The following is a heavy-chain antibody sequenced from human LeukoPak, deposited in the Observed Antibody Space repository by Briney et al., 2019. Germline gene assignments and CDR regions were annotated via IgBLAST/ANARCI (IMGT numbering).Heavy chain of an antibody. CDR3: ANYDYVWGSHRHFEY. V-gene: IGHV3-33*06. CDR1: GFPFSSYG. Sequence: GSLSLSCAASGFPFSSYGMHWVRQAPGKGLEWVAVIWYDGSNKYYADSVKGRFTISRDNSKNTLYLQMNSLRAEDTAVYYCANYDYVWGSHRHFEYWGQGTLVTVSS. J-gene: IGHJ4*02. CDR2: IWYDGSNK. D-gene: IGHD3-16*02.